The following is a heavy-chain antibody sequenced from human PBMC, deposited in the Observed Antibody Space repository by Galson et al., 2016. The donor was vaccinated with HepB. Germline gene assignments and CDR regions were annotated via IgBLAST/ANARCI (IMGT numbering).Heavy chain of an antibody. D-gene: IGHD1-26*01. J-gene: IGHJ4*02. V-gene: IGHV3-48*02. CDR3: AQINGGSYFGLDD. CDR1: GFSFSSYS. CDR2: ISRTSNTI. Sequence: GSLRLSCAASGFSFSSYSMNWVRQAPGKGLEWVSYISRTSNTIYYADSVKGRFTISRDNAKNSLYLQMNSLRDEDTAVYYCAQINGGSYFGLDDWGQGTLVTVSS.